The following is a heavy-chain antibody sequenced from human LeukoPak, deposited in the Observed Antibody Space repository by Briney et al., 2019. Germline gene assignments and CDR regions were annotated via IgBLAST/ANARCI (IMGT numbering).Heavy chain of an antibody. CDR2: VSYSGGT. J-gene: IGHJ4*02. Sequence: PSETLSLTCTVSGASVRSHYWSWIRQPPGKGLEWIGYVSYSGGTNYNPSLKSRVTISLDTSNDQFSLRLNSVTAADTAVYYCARLSTYYDFWSPLDYWGQGTLVTVSS. V-gene: IGHV4-59*02. CDR1: GASVRSHY. CDR3: ARLSTYYDFWSPLDY. D-gene: IGHD3-3*01.